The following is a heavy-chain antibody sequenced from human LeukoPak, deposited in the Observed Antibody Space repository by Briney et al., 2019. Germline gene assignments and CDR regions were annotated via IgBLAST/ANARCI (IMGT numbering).Heavy chain of an antibody. Sequence: PGGSLRLSCAVSGFTFRIYWMIWVRQAPGKGLEWVANIKQDGSEKYYVDSVKGRFTISRDNAKNSLYLQMNSLRAEDTAVYYCARLHSSSIRGDAFDIWGQGTMVTLSS. V-gene: IGHV3-7*01. CDR3: ARLHSSSIRGDAFDI. J-gene: IGHJ3*02. CDR1: GFTFRIYW. CDR2: IKQDGSEK. D-gene: IGHD3-22*01.